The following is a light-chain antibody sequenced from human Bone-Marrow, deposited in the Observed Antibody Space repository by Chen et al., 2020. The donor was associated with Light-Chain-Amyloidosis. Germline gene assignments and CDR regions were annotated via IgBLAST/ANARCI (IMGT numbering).Light chain of an antibody. V-gene: IGKV3-11*01. J-gene: IGKJ3*01. CDR1: QSVSSY. CDR3: QQRSNFFT. Sequence: EIVLTQSPATLSLSPGERATLSCRASQSVSSYLAWYQQKPGQAPRLLIYDASNRATGIPARFSGSGSGTAFTLTISSLEPEDFAVYYCQQRSNFFTFGPGTKVDIK. CDR2: DAS.